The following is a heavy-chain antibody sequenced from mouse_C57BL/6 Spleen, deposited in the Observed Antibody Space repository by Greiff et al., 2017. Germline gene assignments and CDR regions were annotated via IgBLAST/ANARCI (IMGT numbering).Heavy chain of an antibody. D-gene: IGHD2-5*01. CDR1: GYAFSSSW. CDR2: IYPGDGDT. J-gene: IGHJ2*01. Sequence: QVQLQQSGPELVKPGASVKISCTASGYAFSSSWMNWVKQRPGKGLEWIGRIYPGDGDTNYHGKFKGKATLTADKYSSTAYLQLSSLTSEDSAVYFCARPSYYSNYFDYWGQGTTLTVSS. CDR3: ARPSYYSNYFDY. V-gene: IGHV1-82*01.